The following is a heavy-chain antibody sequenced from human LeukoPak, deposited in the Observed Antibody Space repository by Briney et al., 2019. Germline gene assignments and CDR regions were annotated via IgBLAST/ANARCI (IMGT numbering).Heavy chain of an antibody. CDR3: ASTSKYIGSGRDDSFDI. CDR2: ISCSGGT. V-gene: IGHV4-30-4*01. CDR1: GGSISSGSYY. J-gene: IGHJ3*02. Sequence: SETLSLTCTVSGGSISSGSYYWSWIRQPPGKGLEWIGYISCSGGTYYNPSLKSRVSISIDTSKSQVSLKMSSVTAADTAVYYCASTSKYIGSGRDDSFDIWGQGTMVTVSS. D-gene: IGHD3-10*01.